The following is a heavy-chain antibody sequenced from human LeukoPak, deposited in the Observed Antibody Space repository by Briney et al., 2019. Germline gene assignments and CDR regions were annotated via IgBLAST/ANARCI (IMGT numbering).Heavy chain of an antibody. CDR3: ARGDLFIVGATRRAFDI. D-gene: IGHD1-26*01. CDR2: IYTSGST. CDR1: GGSISSGSYY. V-gene: IGHV4-61*02. J-gene: IGHJ3*02. Sequence: PSETLSLTCTVSGGSISSGSYYWSWIRQPAGKGLEWIGRIYTSGSTNYNPSLKSRVTISVDTSKNQFSLKLSSVTAADTAVYYCARGDLFIVGATRRAFDIWGQGTMVTVSS.